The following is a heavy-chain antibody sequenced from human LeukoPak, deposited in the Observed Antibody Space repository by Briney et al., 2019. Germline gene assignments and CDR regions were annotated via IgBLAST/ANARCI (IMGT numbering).Heavy chain of an antibody. V-gene: IGHV4-59*01. D-gene: IGHD4-17*01. CDR1: GGSISSYY. Sequence: SETLSLTCTVSGGSISSYYWSWIRQPPGKGLEWIGYIYYSGSKNYNPSLKSRLIISVDTSKNQFALKLSSVTAADTAVYYCAGLYGDYSAAFDIWGQGTMVTVSS. CDR3: AGLYGDYSAAFDI. J-gene: IGHJ3*02. CDR2: IYYSGSK.